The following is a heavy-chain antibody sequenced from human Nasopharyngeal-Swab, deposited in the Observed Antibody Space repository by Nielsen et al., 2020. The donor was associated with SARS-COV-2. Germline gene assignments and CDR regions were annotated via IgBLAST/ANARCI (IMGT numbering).Heavy chain of an antibody. CDR3: ARGSSTRRKRGRLDV. V-gene: IGHV4-34*01. Sequence: SETLSLTCAVYGGSFSGYYWSWIRQPPGKGLEWIGEINYSGSTNYNPSLKSRVTISVDTSKNQFSLKLSSVTAADTAVYYCARGSSTRRKRGRLDVWGKGTTVTVSS. CDR2: INYSGST. D-gene: IGHD2-2*01. CDR1: GGSFSGYY. J-gene: IGHJ6*04.